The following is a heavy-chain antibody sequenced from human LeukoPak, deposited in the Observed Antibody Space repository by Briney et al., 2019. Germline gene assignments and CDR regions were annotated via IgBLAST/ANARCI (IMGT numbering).Heavy chain of an antibody. CDR3: ARDSRLDYYDSPDWFDP. J-gene: IGHJ5*02. CDR2: IIPIFGTA. Sequence: ASVKVSCKASGGTFSSYAISWVRQAPGQGLEWIGGIIPIFGTANYAQKFQGRVTITADESTSTAYMELSSLRSEDTAVYYCARDSRLDYYDSPDWFDPWGQGTLVTVSS. D-gene: IGHD3-22*01. V-gene: IGHV1-69*13. CDR1: GGTFSSYA.